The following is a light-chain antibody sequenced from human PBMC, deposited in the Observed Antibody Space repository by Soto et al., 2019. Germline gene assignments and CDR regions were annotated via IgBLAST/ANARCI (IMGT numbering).Light chain of an antibody. CDR1: QSIISG. J-gene: IGKJ4*01. Sequence: DIQMTQSLSTLSASLGARVTIICRASQSIISGLAWYQQKPGKAPNLLIYDASSLESGVPSRFSGSGSGTEFTLTISSLQPDDFATYYCQQYNSYLLTFGGGTKVEIK. CDR3: QQYNSYLLT. CDR2: DAS. V-gene: IGKV1-5*02.